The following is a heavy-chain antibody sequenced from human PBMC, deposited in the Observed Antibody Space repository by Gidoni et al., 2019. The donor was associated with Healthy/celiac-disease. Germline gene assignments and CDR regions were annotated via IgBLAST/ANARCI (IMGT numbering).Heavy chain of an antibody. CDR1: GYTFTSYG. V-gene: IGHV1-18*01. D-gene: IGHD6-19*01. CDR2: IGAYTGNT. J-gene: IGHJ4*02. Sequence: QVQLVQSGAEVKKPGASVKVPCKASGYTFTSYGISWVRQAAGQGLEWMGWIGAYTGNTNYAQKLQSGVTMTTDAYTRTAYMEQRSLRSDDATVYYCWRDLSLYRSASDYKYDYWGQGTLVTVSS. CDR3: WRDLSLYRSASDYKYDY.